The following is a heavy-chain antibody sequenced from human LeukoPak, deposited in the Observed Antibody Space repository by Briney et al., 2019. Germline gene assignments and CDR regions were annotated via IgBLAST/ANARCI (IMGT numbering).Heavy chain of an antibody. J-gene: IGHJ4*02. CDR2: IKQDGSEK. CDR1: GFTFSSYW. Sequence: PGGSLRLSCAASGFTFSSYWMSWVRQAPGKGLEWVANIKQDGSEKYYVDSVKGRFTISRDNAKNSLYLQMNSLRAEDTAVYYCAKLYCSGSSCYSIDHWGQGTLVTVSS. D-gene: IGHD2-15*01. CDR3: AKLYCSGSSCYSIDH. V-gene: IGHV3-7*01.